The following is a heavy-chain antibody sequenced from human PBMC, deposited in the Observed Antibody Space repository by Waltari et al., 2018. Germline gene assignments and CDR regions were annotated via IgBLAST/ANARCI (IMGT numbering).Heavy chain of an antibody. Sequence: QLQLQESGPGLVTPSETLSLTCTVSGGSISRSSYYWGWIRQPTGKGLEWIGSIYYSGSTYYNPSLKSRVTRSVDTSKNQFPLKLSAVTAADTAVYYWAGVSYGDYVVGAFDIWGQGTMVTVSS. D-gene: IGHD4-17*01. CDR2: IYYSGST. V-gene: IGHV4-39*07. CDR3: AGVSYGDYVVGAFDI. CDR1: GGSISRSSYY. J-gene: IGHJ3*02.